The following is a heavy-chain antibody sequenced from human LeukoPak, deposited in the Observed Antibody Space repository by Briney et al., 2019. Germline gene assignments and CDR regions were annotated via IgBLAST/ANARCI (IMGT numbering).Heavy chain of an antibody. CDR1: GFTVSSNY. V-gene: IGHV3-11*01. Sequence: PGGSLRLSCAASGFTVSSNYMSWIRQAPGKGLEWVSYISSSGSTIYYADSVKGRFTISRDNAKNSLYLQMNSLRAEDTAVYYCARAPRSWYYFDYWGQGTLVTVSS. CDR2: ISSSGSTI. J-gene: IGHJ4*02. D-gene: IGHD6-13*01. CDR3: ARAPRSWYYFDY.